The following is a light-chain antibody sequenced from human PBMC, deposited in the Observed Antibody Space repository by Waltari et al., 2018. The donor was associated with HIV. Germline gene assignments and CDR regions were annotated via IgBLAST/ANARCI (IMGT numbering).Light chain of an antibody. J-gene: IGLJ2*01. CDR3: QSYDTSLSVF. Sequence: QSVLTQPPSVSGAPGQRVTISCTGSSSHIGANSGVHWYQQLPGTAPKLLIYAGDNRPSGVPDRFSGSKSGTSASLAITGLQAEDEADYYCQSYDTSLSVFFGGGTKLTVL. CDR1: SSHIGANSG. V-gene: IGLV1-40*01. CDR2: AGD.